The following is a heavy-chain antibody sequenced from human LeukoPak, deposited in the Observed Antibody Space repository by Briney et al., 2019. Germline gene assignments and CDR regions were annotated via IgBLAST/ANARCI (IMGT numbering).Heavy chain of an antibody. Sequence: PGGSLRLSCAASGFTFSSYSMNWVRQAPGKGLEWVSSISSSSSYIYYADSVKGRFTISRDNAKNSLYLQMNSLRAEDTAVYYCARDFRPSYYDIYYYYMDVWGKGTTVTVSS. J-gene: IGHJ6*03. D-gene: IGHD3-22*01. CDR3: ARDFRPSYYDIYYYYMDV. CDR1: GFTFSSYS. V-gene: IGHV3-21*01. CDR2: ISSSSSYI.